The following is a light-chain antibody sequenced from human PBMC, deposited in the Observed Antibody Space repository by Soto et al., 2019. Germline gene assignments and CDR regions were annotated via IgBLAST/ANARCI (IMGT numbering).Light chain of an antibody. Sequence: QSAVTQPPSASGSPGQSVTISCAGTSSDVGGYNYVSWYQQHPGKAPKLMIYEVSKRPSGVPDRFSGSKSGNTASLTVSGLQAEDEDDYYCSSYAGSDNVVFGGGTKVTVL. J-gene: IGLJ2*01. CDR1: SSDVGGYNY. CDR2: EVS. CDR3: SSYAGSDNVV. V-gene: IGLV2-8*01.